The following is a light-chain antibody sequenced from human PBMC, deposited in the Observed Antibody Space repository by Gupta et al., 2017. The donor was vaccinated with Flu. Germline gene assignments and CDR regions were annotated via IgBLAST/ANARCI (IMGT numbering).Light chain of an antibody. CDR1: SSDIGGYNY. Sequence: QSALTQPASVSGSPGPSITISCTGTSSDIGGYNYVSWYLQHPGKAPKLMIYEVTNRPAGVSNRFSGSKSGNTASLTVSGLQAEDEADYFCGSYTSSSTWVFGGGTKVTVL. CDR3: GSYTSSSTWV. V-gene: IGLV2-14*01. J-gene: IGLJ3*02. CDR2: EVT.